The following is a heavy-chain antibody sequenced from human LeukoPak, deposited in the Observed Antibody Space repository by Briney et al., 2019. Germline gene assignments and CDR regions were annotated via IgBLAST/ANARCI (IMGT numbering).Heavy chain of an antibody. Sequence: ASVKVSCKASGYTFTNYEISWVRQAPGQGLEWMGWINPHNGNTNYAQRLQGRVTMTTGTSTSTAYMELRSLRSDDTAVYYCARNRTVAATEQLFDYWGQGTLVAVSS. V-gene: IGHV1-18*04. CDR1: GYTFTNYE. D-gene: IGHD2-15*01. CDR3: ARNRTVAATEQLFDY. CDR2: INPHNGNT. J-gene: IGHJ4*02.